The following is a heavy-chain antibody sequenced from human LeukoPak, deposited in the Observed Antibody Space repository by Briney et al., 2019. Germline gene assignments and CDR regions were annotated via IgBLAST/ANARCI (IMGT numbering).Heavy chain of an antibody. CDR1: GYSIRSDYY. J-gene: IGHJ4*02. CDR3: ARNSSWYFDY. D-gene: IGHD6-13*01. CDR2: IYQSGST. V-gene: IGHV4-38-2*01. Sequence: KPSETLSLTCAVSGYSIRSDYYWGWIRQPPGKGLEWIGSIYQSGSTHYNPSLKSRVTISIDTSKNQFSLKLSSMTAADTAVYCCARNSSWYFDYWGQGTLVTVSS.